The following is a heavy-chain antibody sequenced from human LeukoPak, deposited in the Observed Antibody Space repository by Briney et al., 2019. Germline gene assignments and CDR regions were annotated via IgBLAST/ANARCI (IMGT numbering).Heavy chain of an antibody. CDR2: ISSSSSYI. CDR1: GFTFSSYS. Sequence: PGGYLRLSCAASGFTFSSYSMNWVRQAPGKGLEWVSSISSSSSYIYYADSVKGRFTISRDNAKNSLYLQMNSLRAEDTAVYYCARDLCSSTSCYAEPPFYYYGMDVWGKGTTVTVSS. J-gene: IGHJ6*04. V-gene: IGHV3-21*01. CDR3: ARDLCSSTSCYAEPPFYYYGMDV. D-gene: IGHD2-2*01.